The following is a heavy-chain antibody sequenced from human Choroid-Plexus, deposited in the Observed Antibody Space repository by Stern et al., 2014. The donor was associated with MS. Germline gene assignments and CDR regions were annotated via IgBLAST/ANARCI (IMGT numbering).Heavy chain of an antibody. V-gene: IGHV1-2*02. CDR2: INPNTGGT. D-gene: IGHD3-3*01. CDR3: ARDQRGITTFGVVTDYYYLGMDV. Sequence: QDQLVQSGAEVKKPGASVKVSCKTSGYIFTGYYIHWVRQAPGQGLEWMAWINPNTGGTKYAQKFQGRVTMSRDTSISTAYVELSSLTSDDTAVYYCARDQRGITTFGVVTDYYYLGMDVWGQGTTVTVSS. J-gene: IGHJ6*02. CDR1: GYIFTGYY.